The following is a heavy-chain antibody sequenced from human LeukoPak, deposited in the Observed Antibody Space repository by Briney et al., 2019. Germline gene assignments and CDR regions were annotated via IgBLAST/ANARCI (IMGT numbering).Heavy chain of an antibody. CDR2: INSDGSST. CDR1: GFPLSSYW. Sequence: GGSLKLSCAASGFPLSSYWKDWVRQAPGKGLVWVSRINSDGSSTSYADSVKGRFTISRDNAKNTLYLQMNSLRAEDTAVYYCARHYGSGSYPHFDYWGQGTLVTVSS. V-gene: IGHV3-74*01. D-gene: IGHD3-10*01. J-gene: IGHJ4*02. CDR3: ARHYGSGSYPHFDY.